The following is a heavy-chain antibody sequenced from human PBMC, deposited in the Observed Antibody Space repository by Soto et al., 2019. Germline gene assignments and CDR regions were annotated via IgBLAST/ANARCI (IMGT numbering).Heavy chain of an antibody. CDR1: GGTFSSYA. CDR2: IIPIFGTA. J-gene: IGHJ5*02. CDR3: AREDCSGGSCQPNWFDP. D-gene: IGHD2-15*01. Sequence: SVKGSCEASGGTFSSYAISWVRQAPVQGLEWMGGIIPIFGTANYAQKFQGRVTITADASTSTAYMELSSLRSEDTAVYYCAREDCSGGSCQPNWFDPWGQGTLVTVSS. V-gene: IGHV1-69*01.